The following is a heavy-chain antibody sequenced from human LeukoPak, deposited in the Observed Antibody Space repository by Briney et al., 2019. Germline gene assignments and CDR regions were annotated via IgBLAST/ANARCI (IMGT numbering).Heavy chain of an antibody. J-gene: IGHJ5*02. V-gene: IGHV3-64D*06. Sequence: GGSLRLSCSASGFIFSTYTMYWVRQAPGKGLEFVSVINGDGRTTYYADSVKGRFTISRDNPKNTLYLQMNSLRAEDTAVYYCVGDQVDNVGWLTWGQGTRVTVSS. CDR2: INGDGRTT. CDR3: VGDQVDNVGWLT. D-gene: IGHD5-12*01. CDR1: GFIFSTYT.